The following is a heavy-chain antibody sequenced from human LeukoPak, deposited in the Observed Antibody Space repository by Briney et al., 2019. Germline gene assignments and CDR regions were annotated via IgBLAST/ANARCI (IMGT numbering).Heavy chain of an antibody. CDR3: ARDLTGPYDH. Sequence: PGGSLRLSCAGSGFXFSSYEINWVRQAPGKGLEWVSYISSAGGTIYYADSVKGRFTISRDSGKNSLYLQMNSLRAEDTAVYSCARDLTGPYDHWGQGTLVTVSS. J-gene: IGHJ4*02. D-gene: IGHD3-22*01. V-gene: IGHV3-48*03. CDR2: ISSAGGTI. CDR1: GFXFSSYE.